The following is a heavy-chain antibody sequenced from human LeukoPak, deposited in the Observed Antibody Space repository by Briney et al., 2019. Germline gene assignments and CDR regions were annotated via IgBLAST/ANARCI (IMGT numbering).Heavy chain of an antibody. CDR3: ARDAPQSGYEYYYYMDV. CDR2: ISAYNGNT. D-gene: IGHD5-12*01. CDR1: GYTFTSYG. V-gene: IGHV1-18*01. J-gene: IGHJ6*03. Sequence: ASVKVSCKASGYTFTSYGISWVRQAPGQGLEWMGWISAYNGNTNYAQKLQGRVTMTTDTSTSTAYMELRSLRSDDTAVYYCARDAPQSGYEYYYYMDVWGKGTTVTVSS.